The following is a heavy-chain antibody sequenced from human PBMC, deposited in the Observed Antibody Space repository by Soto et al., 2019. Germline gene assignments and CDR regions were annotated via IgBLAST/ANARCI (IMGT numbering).Heavy chain of an antibody. J-gene: IGHJ4*02. CDR2: ISATGGGT. Sequence: PGGSLRLSCAASGFKFNNYAMSWVRQAPGKEMERVSLISATGGGTYYADSVKGRFTISRDNSHNTLYLQVHSLTAEDTAVYYCAKDRRAGGNSAFYFDFWGRGAQVTVSS. V-gene: IGHV3-23*01. CDR3: AKDRRAGGNSAFYFDF. CDR1: GFKFNNYA. D-gene: IGHD3-16*01.